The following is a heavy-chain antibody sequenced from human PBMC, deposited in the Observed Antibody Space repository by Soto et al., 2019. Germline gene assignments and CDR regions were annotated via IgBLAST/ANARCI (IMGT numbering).Heavy chain of an antibody. Sequence: GGSLRLSCAASGLTVSGSYMTWVRQAPGMGLQWVSVIYSDGSTYYADSVKGRFSISRDIAKNMLYLQMNSLRAEDTAVYYCAKNGDFDYDAFDVWGQGTVVTVSS. CDR3: AKNGDFDYDAFDV. CDR2: IYSDGST. CDR1: GLTVSGSY. J-gene: IGHJ3*01. D-gene: IGHD3-16*01. V-gene: IGHV3-53*01.